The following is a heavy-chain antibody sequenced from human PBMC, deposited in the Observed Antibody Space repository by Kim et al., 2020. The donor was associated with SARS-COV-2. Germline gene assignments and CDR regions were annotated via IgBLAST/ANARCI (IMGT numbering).Heavy chain of an antibody. J-gene: IGHJ6*01. V-gene: IGHV3-21*06. CDR3: ARGEFCGGDCYLKTAYY. CDR1: GFIFSSYY. D-gene: IGHD2-21*02. Sequence: GGSLRLSCAGSGFIFSSYYINWVRQSPGRGLEWVSSISSSGTYMYYADSVKGRFTISRDNARNSLYLQMNSLRAEDTAVYFCARGEFCGGDCYLKTAYY. CDR2: ISSSGTYM.